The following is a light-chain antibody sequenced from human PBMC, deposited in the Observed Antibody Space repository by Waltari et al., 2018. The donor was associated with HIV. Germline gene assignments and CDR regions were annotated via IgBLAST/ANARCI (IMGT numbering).Light chain of an antibody. CDR2: DNN. CDR1: SPDIGNNF. CDR3: STWDRSLSRVI. Sequence: QSVLTQPPSVSAAPRQKVTISCSGSSPDIGNNFVSWYQQHPGTAPKLLIYDNNKRPSVIPDRFSGSKAGTSATLGITGLQTGDEADYFCSTWDRSLSRVIFGGGTRLTVL. J-gene: IGLJ2*01. V-gene: IGLV1-51*01.